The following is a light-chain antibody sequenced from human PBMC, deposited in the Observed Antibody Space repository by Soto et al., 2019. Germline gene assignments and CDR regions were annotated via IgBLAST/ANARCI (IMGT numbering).Light chain of an antibody. V-gene: IGLV2-14*01. Sequence: QSALTQPASVSGSPGQSITISCTGTSIDVGGYNYVSWYQQHPGKAPKLMIYEVSNRPSGVSNRFSGSKSGNTASLTISGLQAEDQADYYCSSFTSINTWVFGGGTKLTV. CDR1: SIDVGGYNY. CDR3: SSFTSINTWV. CDR2: EVS. J-gene: IGLJ3*02.